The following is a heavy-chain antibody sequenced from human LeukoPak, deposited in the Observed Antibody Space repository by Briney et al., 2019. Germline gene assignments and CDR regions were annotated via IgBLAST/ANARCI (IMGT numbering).Heavy chain of an antibody. CDR2: IRYDGSNK. J-gene: IGHJ6*03. V-gene: IGHV3-30*02. Sequence: GGSLRLSCAASGFTFSSYGMHWVRQAPGKGLEWVAFIRYDGSNKYYADSVKGRFTISRDNSENTLYLQMNSLRAEDTAVYYCAKDGNWGFYYYYYYMDVWGKGTTVTVSS. CDR1: GFTFSSYG. CDR3: AKDGNWGFYYYYYYMDV. D-gene: IGHD7-27*01.